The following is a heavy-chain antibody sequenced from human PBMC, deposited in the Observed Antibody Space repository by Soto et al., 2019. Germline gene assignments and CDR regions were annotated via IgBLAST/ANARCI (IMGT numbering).Heavy chain of an antibody. CDR3: ARDLWGDYGDYRGNLGY. CDR2: ISYDGSNK. CDR1: GFTFSSYA. V-gene: IGHV3-30-3*01. Sequence: QVQLVESGGGVVQPGRSLRLSCAASGFTFSSYAMHWVRQAPGKGLEWVAVISYDGSNKYYADSVKGRFTISRDNSKNTLYLQMNSLRAEDTAVYYCARDLWGDYGDYRGNLGYWGQGTLVTVSS. D-gene: IGHD4-17*01. J-gene: IGHJ4*02.